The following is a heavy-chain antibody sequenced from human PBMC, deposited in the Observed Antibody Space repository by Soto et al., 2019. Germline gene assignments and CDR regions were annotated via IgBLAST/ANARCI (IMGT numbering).Heavy chain of an antibody. CDR2: INQDGGES. V-gene: IGHV3-7*01. CDR3: ARPARECSSPGCAN. J-gene: IGHJ4*02. D-gene: IGHD2-2*01. CDR1: GLTFSNYW. Sequence: EVQLVESGGGLVQPGGSLRLSCVVSGLTFSNYWMSWVRQAPGKGLEWVANINQDGGESYYVDSVKGRFTISRDNAKNSLYLQMTSLRAEDTAVYYCARPARECSSPGCANWGQGTLVTVSS.